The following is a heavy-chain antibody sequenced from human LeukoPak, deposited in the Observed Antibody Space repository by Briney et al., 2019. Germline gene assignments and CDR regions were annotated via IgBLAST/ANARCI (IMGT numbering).Heavy chain of an antibody. Sequence: SETLSLTCTVSGGSISSSSYYWGWIRQPPGKGLEWIGSIYYSGSTYYNPSLKSRVTISVDTSKNQFSLKLSSVTAADTAVYYCAITTDLFYALDIWGQGTMVTVSS. J-gene: IGHJ3*02. V-gene: IGHV4-39*01. D-gene: IGHD2/OR15-2a*01. CDR3: AITTDLFYALDI. CDR2: IYYSGST. CDR1: GGSISSSSYY.